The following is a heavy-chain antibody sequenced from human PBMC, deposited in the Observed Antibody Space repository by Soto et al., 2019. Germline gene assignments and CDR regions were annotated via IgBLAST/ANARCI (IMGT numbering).Heavy chain of an antibody. CDR1: GGSFSGYY. Sequence: QVQLQQWGAGLLKPSETLSLTCAVYGGSFSGYYWSWIRQPPGKGLEWIGEINHSGSTNYNPSLKSRVTISVDTSKNQFSLKLSSVTAADTAVYYCARGFRYCSGGSCYSGDFDYWGQGTLVTDSS. CDR2: INHSGST. D-gene: IGHD2-15*01. V-gene: IGHV4-34*01. J-gene: IGHJ4*02. CDR3: ARGFRYCSGGSCYSGDFDY.